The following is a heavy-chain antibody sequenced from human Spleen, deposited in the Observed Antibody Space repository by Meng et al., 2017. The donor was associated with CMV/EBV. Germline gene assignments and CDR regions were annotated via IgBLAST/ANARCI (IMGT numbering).Heavy chain of an antibody. Sequence: RGGVRQAKGKELEWVGRIKRKTDGGTTDYAAPVKGRFTISRDDSKNTLYLQMNSLKTEDTAVYYCTTPSELKGGYYSRYYYYGMDVWGQGTTVTVSS. D-gene: IGHD3-3*01. V-gene: IGHV3-15*01. CDR2: IKRKTDGGTT. J-gene: IGHJ6*02. CDR3: TTPSELKGGYYSRYYYYGMDV.